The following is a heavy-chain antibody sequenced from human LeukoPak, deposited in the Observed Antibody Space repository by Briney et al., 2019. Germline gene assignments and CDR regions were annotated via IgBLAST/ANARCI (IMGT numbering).Heavy chain of an antibody. CDR1: VYTFTTYD. D-gene: IGHD6-19*01. Sequence: ASVKVSCKASVYTFTTYDINWVRQATGQGLEWMGWMNPNRGNTGYTQKFQGRVTMTRNTSISTAYMELRSLRSEDTAVYYCARGRGSGHKENWFDPWGQGTLVTVSS. J-gene: IGHJ5*02. V-gene: IGHV1-8*01. CDR2: MNPNRGNT. CDR3: ARGRGSGHKENWFDP.